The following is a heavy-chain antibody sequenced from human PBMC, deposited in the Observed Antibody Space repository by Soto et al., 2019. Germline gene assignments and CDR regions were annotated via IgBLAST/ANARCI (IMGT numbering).Heavy chain of an antibody. Sequence: VQLVESGGGVVQPGGSLRLSCAASGLTSGIYDISWVRQAPGKGLEWVSVISDGGVSYYADSVKGRFTISRDISKNTLFLQMTSLTVEDTAVYYCARGGTGYKQFDYWGQGTLVTVSS. CDR1: GLTSGIYD. D-gene: IGHD5-12*01. CDR2: ISDGGVS. V-gene: IGHV3-23*04. J-gene: IGHJ4*02. CDR3: ARGGTGYKQFDY.